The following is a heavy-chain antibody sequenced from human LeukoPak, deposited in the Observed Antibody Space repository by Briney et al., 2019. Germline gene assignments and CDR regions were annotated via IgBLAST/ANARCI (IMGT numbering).Heavy chain of an antibody. J-gene: IGHJ4*02. CDR2: IIPILGIA. D-gene: IGHD5-18*01. CDR1: GGTFSSYA. V-gene: IGHV1-69*04. Sequence: SVKVSCKASGGTFSSYAISWVRQAPGQGLEWMGRIIPILGIANYAQKFQGGVTITADKSTSTAYMELSSLRSEDTAVYYCAREGTHSYGTTFDYWGQGTLVTVSS. CDR3: AREGTHSYGTTFDY.